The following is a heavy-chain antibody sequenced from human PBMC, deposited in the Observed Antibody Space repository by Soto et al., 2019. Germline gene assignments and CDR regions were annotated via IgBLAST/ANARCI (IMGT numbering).Heavy chain of an antibody. CDR3: ASAIGSGKKPFDY. Sequence: QLQLQESGPGLLKASESLSLTCTVSGGSISSSSYYWGWIRQPPGKGLEWIGSIYYSGSTYYNPSLKSRVTIPVDTSKNQFSLKLSSVTAADTAVYYCASAIGSGKKPFDYWGQGTLVTASS. CDR1: GGSISSSSYY. V-gene: IGHV4-39*01. D-gene: IGHD1-26*01. J-gene: IGHJ4*02. CDR2: IYYSGST.